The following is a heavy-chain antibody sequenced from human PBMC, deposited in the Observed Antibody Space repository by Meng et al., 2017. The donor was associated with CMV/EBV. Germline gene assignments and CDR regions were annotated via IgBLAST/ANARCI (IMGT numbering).Heavy chain of an antibody. CDR3: AREVDWLLSYGMDV. V-gene: IGHV3-7*01. J-gene: IGHJ6*02. CDR2: IKQDGSEK. D-gene: IGHD3-9*01. Sequence: GESLKISCAASGFTFSSYWMSWVRQAPGKGLEWVANIKQDGSEKYYVDSVKGRFTISGDNAKNSLYLQMNSLRAEDTAVYYCAREVDWLLSYGMDVWGQGTTVTVSS. CDR1: GFTFSSYW.